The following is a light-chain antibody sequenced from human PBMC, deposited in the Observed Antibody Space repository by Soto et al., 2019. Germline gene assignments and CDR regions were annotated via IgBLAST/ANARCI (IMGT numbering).Light chain of an antibody. J-gene: IGKJ1*01. CDR2: AAS. CDR1: QSISNY. CDR3: QQSYNTPWT. Sequence: DIQMTQSPSSLSASVGDRFTITCRSSQSISNYLNWYQQKPGKAPKLLIYAASSLQSGVPSKFSGSGSGTDFTLTVSSPQPEDFATYFCQQSYNTPWTFGHGTKVDI. V-gene: IGKV1-39*01.